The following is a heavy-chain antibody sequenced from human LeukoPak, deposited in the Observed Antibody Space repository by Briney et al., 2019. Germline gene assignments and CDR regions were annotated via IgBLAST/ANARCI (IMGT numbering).Heavy chain of an antibody. Sequence: GASVKVSCKASGYPFSRYDLNWVRQATGQGLEWMGWISAYNGNTNYAQKLQGRVTMTTDTSTSTAYMELRSLRSDDTAVYYCARDPDYDFWSGYYGTGYYYYGMDVWGQGTTVTVSS. CDR2: ISAYNGNT. CDR3: ARDPDYDFWSGYYGTGYYYYGMDV. V-gene: IGHV1-18*01. CDR1: GYPFSRYD. D-gene: IGHD3-3*01. J-gene: IGHJ6*02.